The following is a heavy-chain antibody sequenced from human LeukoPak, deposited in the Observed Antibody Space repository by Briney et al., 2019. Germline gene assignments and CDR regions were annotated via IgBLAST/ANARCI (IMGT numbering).Heavy chain of an antibody. CDR2: ISWNSGSI. CDR1: GFTFDDYA. Sequence: GGSLRLSCAASGFTFDDYAMHWVRQAPGKGLEWVSGISWNSGSIEYADSVKGGFTISRDNAKSSLYLQMNSLRAEDTALYYCAKDRMTSGWYFVDYWGQGTLVTVSS. J-gene: IGHJ4*02. D-gene: IGHD6-19*01. CDR3: AKDRMTSGWYFVDY. V-gene: IGHV3-9*01.